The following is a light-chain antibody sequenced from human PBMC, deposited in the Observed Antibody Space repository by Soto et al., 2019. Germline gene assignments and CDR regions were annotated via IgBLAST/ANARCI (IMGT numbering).Light chain of an antibody. Sequence: QSALTQPASVSGSPGQSITISCTGTSSDVGGYNYVSWYQQHTGKAPKLMIYDVSNRPSGVSNRFSGSKSGNTASLTISGLQAEDEADYYCSSYTSSTTLVFAGGTKVTVL. CDR3: SSYTSSTTLV. V-gene: IGLV2-14*03. J-gene: IGLJ2*01. CDR2: DVS. CDR1: SSDVGGYNY.